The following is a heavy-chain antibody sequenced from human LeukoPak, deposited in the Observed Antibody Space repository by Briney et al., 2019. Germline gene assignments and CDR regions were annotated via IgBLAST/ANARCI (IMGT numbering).Heavy chain of an antibody. CDR3: ARTAIVVVIVGWFDP. D-gene: IGHD3-22*01. Sequence: SVKVSCKASGGTFSSYAISWVRQAPGQGLEWMGGIIPIFGTANYAQKFQGRVTITADGSTSTAYMELSSLRSEDTAVYYCARTAIVVVIVGWFDPWGQGTLVTVSS. CDR2: IIPIFGTA. J-gene: IGHJ5*02. CDR1: GGTFSSYA. V-gene: IGHV1-69*13.